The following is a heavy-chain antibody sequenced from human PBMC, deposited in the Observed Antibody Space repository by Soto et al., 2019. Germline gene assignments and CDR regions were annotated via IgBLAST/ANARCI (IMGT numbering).Heavy chain of an antibody. Sequence: PSETLSLTCTVSGGSISSSSYYWGWIRQPPGKGLEWIGSIYYSGSTYYNPSLKSRVTISVDTSKNLFSLKLSSVTAADTAVYYCARHLSQQLVRLAYNWFDPWGQGTLVTVSS. J-gene: IGHJ5*02. CDR1: GGSISSSSYY. CDR3: ARHLSQQLVRLAYNWFDP. CDR2: IYYSGST. V-gene: IGHV4-39*01. D-gene: IGHD6-13*01.